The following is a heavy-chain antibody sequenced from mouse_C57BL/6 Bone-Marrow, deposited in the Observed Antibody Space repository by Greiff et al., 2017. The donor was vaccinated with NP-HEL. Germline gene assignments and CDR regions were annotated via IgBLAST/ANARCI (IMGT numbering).Heavy chain of an antibody. Sequence: QVQLKQPGAELVKPGASVKLSCKASGYTFTTYWMQWVKQRPGQGLEWIGEIDPSDSYTNYNQKFKGKATLTVDTSSSTANMQLSSLTSEDSAVYYCERKAYYGRSYEFAYWGQGTLVTVSA. CDR3: ERKAYYGRSYEFAY. V-gene: IGHV1-50*01. J-gene: IGHJ3*01. CDR1: GYTFTTYW. CDR2: IDPSDSYT. D-gene: IGHD1-1*01.